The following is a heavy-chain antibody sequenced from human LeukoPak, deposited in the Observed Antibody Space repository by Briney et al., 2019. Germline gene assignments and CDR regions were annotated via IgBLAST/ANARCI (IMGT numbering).Heavy chain of an antibody. Sequence: SETLSLTCTVSGGSISSGSYYWSWIRQPAGKGLEWIGRIYTSGSTNYNPSLKSRVTISVDTSKNQFSLKLSSVTAADTAVYYCARGVRGGSSGYYYVPYYYYYMDVWGKGTTVTISS. V-gene: IGHV4-61*02. D-gene: IGHD3-22*01. CDR2: IYTSGST. CDR1: GGSISSGSYY. CDR3: ARGVRGGSSGYYYVPYYYYYMDV. J-gene: IGHJ6*03.